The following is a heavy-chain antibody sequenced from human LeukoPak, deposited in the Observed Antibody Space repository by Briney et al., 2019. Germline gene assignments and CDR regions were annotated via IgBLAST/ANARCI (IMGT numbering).Heavy chain of an antibody. CDR2: ISYDGSNK. J-gene: IGHJ4*02. V-gene: IGHV3-30*04. Sequence: PGGSLRLSCAASGFTFSSYAMHWVRQAPGKGLEWVAVISYDGSNKYYADSVKGRFTISRDNSKNTLYLQMNSLRAEDTAVYYCARGQPYIAVAGTFDYWGQGILVTVSS. CDR3: ARGQPYIAVAGTFDY. CDR1: GFTFSSYA. D-gene: IGHD6-19*01.